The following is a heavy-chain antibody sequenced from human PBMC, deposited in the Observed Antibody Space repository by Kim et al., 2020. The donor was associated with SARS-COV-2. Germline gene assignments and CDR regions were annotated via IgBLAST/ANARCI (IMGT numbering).Heavy chain of an antibody. CDR2: IHHNGIT. CDR3: ANKRDDRSGFIES. CDR1: RGFISEYY. V-gene: IGHV4-59*01. D-gene: IGHD3-22*01. J-gene: IGHJ4*02. Sequence: SETLSLTCTVSRGFISEYYWSWIRQAPGKGLEWIGYIHHNGITNYNPSFKSRVSISINLSKNQFSFNLNSVTTADTAVNYCANKRDDRSGFIESWGKGTLVTVSS.